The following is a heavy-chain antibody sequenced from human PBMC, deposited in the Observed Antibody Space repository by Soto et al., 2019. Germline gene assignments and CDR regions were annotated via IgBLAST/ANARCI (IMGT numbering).Heavy chain of an antibody. CDR3: ASGSTTGRRFDY. J-gene: IGHJ4*02. Sequence: QVQLVQSGAEVKKPGASVKVSCKASGYTFTSYYMHWVRQAPGQGLEWMGIINPSGGSTSYAQKFQGRVTMTRDTSTSTVYMELSSLRSEDTSVYYCASGSTTGRRFDYWGQGTLVTVSS. CDR2: INPSGGST. V-gene: IGHV1-46*03. CDR1: GYTFTSYY. D-gene: IGHD1-1*01.